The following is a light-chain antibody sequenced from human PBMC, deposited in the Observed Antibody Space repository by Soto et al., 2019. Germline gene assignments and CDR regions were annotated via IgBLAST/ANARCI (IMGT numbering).Light chain of an antibody. V-gene: IGKV3-11*01. CDR2: GAF. Sequence: EIVLTQSPATLSLSPGEGATLSCRASQSVSTYLAWYQQKPGQAPRLLIYGAFNRATGIPARFSGSGSGTDFTLTISSLAPEDFAVYYCQQGGSFGGGTKVEIK. J-gene: IGKJ4*01. CDR1: QSVSTY. CDR3: QQGGS.